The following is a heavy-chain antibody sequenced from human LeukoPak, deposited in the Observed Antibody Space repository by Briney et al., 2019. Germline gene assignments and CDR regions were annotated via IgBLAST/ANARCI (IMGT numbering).Heavy chain of an antibody. V-gene: IGHV3-48*03. Sequence: PGGSLRLSCAASGFTFSSYEMNWVRQAPGKGLEWVSYISSSGSTIYYADSVKGRFTISRDNAKNSLYLQMNSLRVEDTAVYYCASNSGVSSSWQRDYWGQGTLVTVSS. J-gene: IGHJ4*02. CDR1: GFTFSSYE. D-gene: IGHD6-13*01. CDR3: ASNSGVSSSWQRDY. CDR2: ISSSGSTI.